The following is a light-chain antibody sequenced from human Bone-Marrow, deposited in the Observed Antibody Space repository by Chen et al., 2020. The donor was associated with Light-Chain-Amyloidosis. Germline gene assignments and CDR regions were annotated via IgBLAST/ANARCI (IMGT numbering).Light chain of an antibody. CDR1: QTISSNY. J-gene: IGKJ4*01. Sequence: EIVLTQSLGTLSLSPGEGANLSCRASQTISSNYLTWYQQKFGQAPRLLIYGSSSRATGIPYRFTGSGSGTDFTLTISRLEPEDFAMYYCQQYGTSPLTFGGGTKVEIK. CDR3: QQYGTSPLT. V-gene: IGKV3-20*01. CDR2: GSS.